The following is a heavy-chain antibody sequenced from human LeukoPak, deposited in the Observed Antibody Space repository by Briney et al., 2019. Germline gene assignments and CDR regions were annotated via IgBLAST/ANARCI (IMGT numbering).Heavy chain of an antibody. Sequence: GGSLRLSCAASGFTFSSYSMNWVRQAPGKGLEWVSVIYSGGSTYYADSVKGRFTISRDNSKNTLYLQMNSLRAEDTAVYYCARAEYGGYLDYWGQGTLVTVSS. D-gene: IGHD4/OR15-4a*01. CDR3: ARAEYGGYLDY. J-gene: IGHJ4*02. V-gene: IGHV3-53*01. CDR1: GFTFSSYS. CDR2: IYSGGST.